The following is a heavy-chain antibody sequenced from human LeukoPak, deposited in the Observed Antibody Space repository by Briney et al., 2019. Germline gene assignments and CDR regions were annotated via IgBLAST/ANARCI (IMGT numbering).Heavy chain of an antibody. V-gene: IGHV1-18*01. CDR3: ARDHGGTYCSGGSCYDPNDAFDI. D-gene: IGHD2-15*01. CDR2: ISAYNGNT. CDR1: GYTFTSYG. J-gene: IGHJ3*02. Sequence: ASVKVSCKASGYTFTSYGISWVRQAPGQGLEWMGWISAYNGNTNYAQKLQGRVTMTTDTSTSTAYMELRSLRSDDTAVYYCARDHGGTYCSGGSCYDPNDAFDIWVQGTMVTVSS.